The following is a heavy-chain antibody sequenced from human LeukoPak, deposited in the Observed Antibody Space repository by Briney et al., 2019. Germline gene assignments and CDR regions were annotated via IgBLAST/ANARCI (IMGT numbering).Heavy chain of an antibody. CDR3: AKDVVAAVPNYMDV. J-gene: IGHJ6*03. CDR1: GFTFSSYG. CDR2: ISYDGSNK. Sequence: PGRSLRLSCAASGFTFSSYGMHWVRQAPGKGLEWVAVISYDGSNKYYADSVKGRFTISRDNSKNTLYLQMNSLRAEDTAVYYCAKDVVAAVPNYMDVWGKGTTVTVSS. V-gene: IGHV3-30*18. D-gene: IGHD6-13*01.